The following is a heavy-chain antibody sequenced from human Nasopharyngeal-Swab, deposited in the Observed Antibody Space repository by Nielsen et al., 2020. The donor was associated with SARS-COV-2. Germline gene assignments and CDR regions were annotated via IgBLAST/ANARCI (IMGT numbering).Heavy chain of an antibody. D-gene: IGHD3-16*01. CDR3: ASYPLTFGGVWGSDAFDI. J-gene: IGHJ3*02. CDR2: IYYSGST. V-gene: IGHV4-39*01. Sequence: WIRQHPGKGLEWIGSIYYSGSTYYNPSLKSRVTISVDTSKNQFSLKLSSVTAADTAVYYCASYPLTFGGVWGSDAFDIWGQGTMVTVSS.